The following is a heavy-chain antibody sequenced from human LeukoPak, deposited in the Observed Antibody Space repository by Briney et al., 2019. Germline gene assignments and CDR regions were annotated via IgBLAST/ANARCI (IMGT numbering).Heavy chain of an antibody. V-gene: IGHV3-30*02. CDR3: AKDMGYSSYYYMDV. J-gene: IGHJ6*03. D-gene: IGHD1-1*01. Sequence: GGSLRLSCAASGFTFNGYWMSWVRQAPGKGLEWVAFIRYDGSNKYYADSVKGRFTISRDNSKNTLYLQMKSLRAGDTALYYCAKDMGYSSYYYMDVWGKGTTVTISS. CDR1: GFTFNGYW. CDR2: IRYDGSNK.